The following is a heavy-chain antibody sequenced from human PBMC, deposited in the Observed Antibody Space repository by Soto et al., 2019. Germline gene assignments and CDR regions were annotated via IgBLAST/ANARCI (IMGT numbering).Heavy chain of an antibody. CDR3: ARRPMWRQVAQDYGMDV. CDR2: VSPKTGET. J-gene: IGHJ6*02. Sequence: ASVKVSCKASGYPFTGYYIHWVLQAPLQGPEWMGWVSPKTGETNYVQKFQGRVTMTPETSTSTAYLELTRLRSDDTAVYYCARRPMWRQVAQDYGMDVWGPGTTVTVSS. D-gene: IGHD2-15*01. CDR1: GYPFTGYY. V-gene: IGHV1-2*02.